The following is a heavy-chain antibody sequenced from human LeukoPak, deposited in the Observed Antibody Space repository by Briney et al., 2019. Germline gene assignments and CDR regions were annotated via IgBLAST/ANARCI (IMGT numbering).Heavy chain of an antibody. CDR1: GFTFSNYA. CDR2: ISGSGGST. Sequence: PGGSLRLSCAASGFTFSNYAMSWVRQAPGKGLEWVSAISGSGGSTYYADSVKGRFTISRDNSKNTLFLQMNSLRAEDTAVYFCAKGYGDYIFDAFDIWGQGTMVTVSS. D-gene: IGHD4-17*01. V-gene: IGHV3-23*01. CDR3: AKGYGDYIFDAFDI. J-gene: IGHJ3*02.